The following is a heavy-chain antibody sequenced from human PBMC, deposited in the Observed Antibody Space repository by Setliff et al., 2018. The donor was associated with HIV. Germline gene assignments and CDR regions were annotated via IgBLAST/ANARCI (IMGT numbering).Heavy chain of an antibody. V-gene: IGHV1-69*13. Sequence: SVKVSCKASGGNFNNYALSWVRQTPGQGLEWMGGIIPTFGTANYAQKFQGRVTITADESTSTAYMELSSLRSEDTAVYFCARDPPELRFLEWLSFGPHTRDYYYMDVWGKGTTVTVS. CDR2: IIPTFGTA. CDR3: ARDPPELRFLEWLSFGPHTRDYYYMDV. J-gene: IGHJ6*03. CDR1: GGNFNNYA. D-gene: IGHD3-3*01.